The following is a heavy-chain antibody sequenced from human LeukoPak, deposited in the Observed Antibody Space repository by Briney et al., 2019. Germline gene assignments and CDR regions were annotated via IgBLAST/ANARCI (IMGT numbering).Heavy chain of an antibody. D-gene: IGHD6-13*01. CDR2: FSYNVHS. V-gene: IGHV4-61*01. CDR3: GRVPAAGTGPDY. CDR1: GCTVSSNNDY. J-gene: IGHJ4*02. Sequence: PSETLCLTCTVSGCTVSSNNDYWIWMRQPPGKGLEWVGFFSYNVHSDYNPSLKSRVTISVDTSKNQFSLRLSSVTAADTAIYYCGRVPAAGTGPDYWGQGTLVTVSS.